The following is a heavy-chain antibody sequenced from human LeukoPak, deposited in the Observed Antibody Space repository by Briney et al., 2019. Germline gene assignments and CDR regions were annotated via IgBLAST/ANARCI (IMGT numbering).Heavy chain of an antibody. CDR3: ARDERYDSSGYPFDY. Sequence: GASVKVSCKASGYTFTGYFIYWVRQAPGQGLEWMGWSNPNSGGTNYAQKFQGRVTMTRDTSISTAYMELSRLRSDDTAVYYCARDERYDSSGYPFDYWGQGTLVTVSS. CDR1: GYTFTGYF. J-gene: IGHJ4*02. CDR2: SNPNSGGT. D-gene: IGHD3-22*01. V-gene: IGHV1-2*02.